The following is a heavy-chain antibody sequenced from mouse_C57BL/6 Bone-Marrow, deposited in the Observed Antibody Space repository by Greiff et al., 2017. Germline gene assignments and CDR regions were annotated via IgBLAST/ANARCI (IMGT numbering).Heavy chain of an antibody. V-gene: IGHV1-72*01. D-gene: IGHD2-2*01. CDR1: GYTFTSYW. J-gene: IGHJ2*01. CDR2: IDPNSGGT. CDR3: AREDGYDLYYFDY. Sequence: VKLQQPGAELVKPGASVKLSCKASGYTFTSYWMHWVKQRPGRGLEWIGRIDPNSGGTKYNEKFKGKATLTVDKPSSTAYMQLSSLTSEDSAVYYCAREDGYDLYYFDYWGQGTTLTVSS.